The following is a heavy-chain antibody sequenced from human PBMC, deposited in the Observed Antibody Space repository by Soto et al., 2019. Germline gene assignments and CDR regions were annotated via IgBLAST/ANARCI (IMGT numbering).Heavy chain of an antibody. D-gene: IGHD6-19*01. CDR3: ARQVHPGQSSD. Sequence: RASVKVSCKASGYTFTSYDINWVRQAPGQGLEWVGWINPTSEYTAHAQKFQGRVTLTREISTATAYMELSSLTSEDTAVYFCARQVHPGQSSDWGPGTQATVSS. V-gene: IGHV1-8*01. CDR2: INPTSEYT. CDR1: GYTFTSYD. J-gene: IGHJ4*02.